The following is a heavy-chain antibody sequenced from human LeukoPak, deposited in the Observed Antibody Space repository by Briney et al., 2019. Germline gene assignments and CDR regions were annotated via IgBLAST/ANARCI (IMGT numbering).Heavy chain of an antibody. J-gene: IGHJ6*02. Sequence: LEPLSLTCTVSGGSISSYYWSWIRQPPGKGLEWIGYIDYRGSTNYNPSLKSRVTISVDTSKNQFSLRLSSVTAADTAVYYCARGVAVAGTKTIYYYYGMDVWGQGTTVTVSS. V-gene: IGHV4-59*01. CDR3: ARGVAVAGTKTIYYYYGMDV. CDR2: IDYRGST. CDR1: GGSISSYY. D-gene: IGHD6-19*01.